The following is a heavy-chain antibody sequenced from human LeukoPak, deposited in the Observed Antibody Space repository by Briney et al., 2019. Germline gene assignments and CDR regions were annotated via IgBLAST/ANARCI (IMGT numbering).Heavy chain of an antibody. V-gene: IGHV4-59*01. J-gene: IGHJ4*02. D-gene: IGHD1-26*01. CDR1: GDSISTYY. CDR3: ARLRWQLVGPYFDY. CDR2: IYSSGNT. Sequence: TSETLSLTCSFSGDSISTYYWSWIRQSPGKGLEWIGHIYSSGNTDYNSSLKSRVTISVDTSKSQFSLRLSSVTATATAVYYCARLRWQLVGPYFDYWGQGILVTVSS.